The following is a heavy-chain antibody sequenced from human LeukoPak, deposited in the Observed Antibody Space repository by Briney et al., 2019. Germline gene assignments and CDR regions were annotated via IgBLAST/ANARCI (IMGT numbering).Heavy chain of an antibody. J-gene: IGHJ4*02. CDR1: GFTFSSYG. V-gene: IGHV3-30*18. D-gene: IGHD6-19*01. CDR3: AKDAVAGFYYFDY. Sequence: GRSLRLSCAASGFTFSSYGMHWVRQAPGKGLEWVAVISYDGSNEYYADSVKGRFTISRDNSKNTLYLQMNSLRAEDTAVYYCAKDAVAGFYYFDYWGQGTLVTVSS. CDR2: ISYDGSNE.